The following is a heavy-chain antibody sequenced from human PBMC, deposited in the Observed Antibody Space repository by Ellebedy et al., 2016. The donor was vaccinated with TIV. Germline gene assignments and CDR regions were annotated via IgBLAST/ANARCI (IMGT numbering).Heavy chain of an antibody. CDR1: GGSISSSNW. D-gene: IGHD3-9*01. V-gene: IGHV4-4*02. Sequence: MPSETLSLTCAVSGGSISSSNWWSWVRQPPGKGLEWIGEIYHSGSTNYNPSLKSRVTISVDKSKNQFSLKLSSVTAADTAVYYCARAPLPEGTATGAFDIWGQGTMVTVSS. J-gene: IGHJ3*02. CDR2: IYHSGST. CDR3: ARAPLPEGTATGAFDI.